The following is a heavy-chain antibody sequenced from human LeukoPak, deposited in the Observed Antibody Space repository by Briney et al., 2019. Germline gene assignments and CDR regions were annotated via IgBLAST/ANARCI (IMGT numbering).Heavy chain of an antibody. CDR1: GFTFSSHW. CDR3: ATSGSYYRYYFDY. CDR2: IKEDGGQQ. J-gene: IGHJ4*02. Sequence: GGSLRLSCAASGFTFSSHWMSWVRQAPGKGLEWVASIKEDGGQQYYVDSVKGRFTISRDNAKNSLYLQMDSLRAEDTAVYYCATSGSYYRYYFDYWGQGTLVTVSS. V-gene: IGHV3-7*01. D-gene: IGHD1-26*01.